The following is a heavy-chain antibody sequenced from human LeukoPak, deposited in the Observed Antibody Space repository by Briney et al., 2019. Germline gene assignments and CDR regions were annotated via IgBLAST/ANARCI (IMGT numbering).Heavy chain of an antibody. J-gene: IGHJ3*02. CDR3: ARSTPGTTWGDAFDI. Sequence: SETLSLTCAVSGGSISSSNWWSWVRQPPGKGLEWIGEIYHSGSTNYNPSLKSRVTISVDTSKSQFSLKLSSVTAADTAVYYCARSTPGTTWGDAFDIWGQGTMVTVSS. V-gene: IGHV4-4*02. CDR2: IYHSGST. D-gene: IGHD1-1*01. CDR1: GGSISSSNW.